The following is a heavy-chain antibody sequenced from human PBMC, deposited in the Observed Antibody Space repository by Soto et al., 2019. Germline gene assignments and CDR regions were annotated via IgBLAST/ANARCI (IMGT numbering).Heavy chain of an antibody. V-gene: IGHV3-30-3*01. D-gene: IGHD2-8*01. CDR2: ISYDGSNK. CDR1: GFTFSSYA. Sequence: GGSVRLSCAASGFTFSSYAMHWVRQAPGKGLEWVAVISYDGSNKYYADSVKGRFTISRDNSKNTLYLQMNSLRAEDTAVYYCARELVYDFPGLSDVWGQGTTVTVSS. J-gene: IGHJ6*02. CDR3: ARELVYDFPGLSDV.